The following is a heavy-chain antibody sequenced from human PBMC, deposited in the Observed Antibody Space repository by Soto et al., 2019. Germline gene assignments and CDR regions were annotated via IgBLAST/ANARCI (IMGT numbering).Heavy chain of an antibody. Sequence: GGSLRLSCTASGFTFSDYAMSWFRQAPGKGLEWVGFIRSKAYGGPTEYAASVKGRFTISRDDSKSIADLQMNSLRAEDTAVYYCAKYSKSYYDFWSGPSNFMDVWGKGTTVTVSS. CDR3: AKYSKSYYDFWSGPSNFMDV. CDR1: GFTFSDYA. CDR2: IRSKAYGGPT. V-gene: IGHV3-49*03. J-gene: IGHJ6*03. D-gene: IGHD3-3*01.